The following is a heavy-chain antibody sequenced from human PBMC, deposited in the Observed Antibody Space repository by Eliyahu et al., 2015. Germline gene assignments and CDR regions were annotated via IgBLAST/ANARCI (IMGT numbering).Heavy chain of an antibody. CDR1: GGSIXSYY. CDR3: ARQAIRSNWFDP. Sequence: QVQLQESGPGLVKPSETLSLTCTVSGGSIXSYYXXWIRQPPGKGLEWIGYIYYSGSTNYNPSLKSRVTISIDTSKNQFSLKLSSVTAADTAVYYCARQAIRSNWFDPWGQGTLVTVSS. V-gene: IGHV4-59*08. D-gene: IGHD2-2*01. J-gene: IGHJ5*02. CDR2: IYYSGST.